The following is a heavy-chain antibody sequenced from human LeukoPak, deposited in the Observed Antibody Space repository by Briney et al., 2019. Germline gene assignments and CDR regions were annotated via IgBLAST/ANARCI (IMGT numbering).Heavy chain of an antibody. CDR3: ARGYYDSSGYGSY. CDR1: GFTVSSNY. J-gene: IGHJ4*02. CDR2: IYSGGST. V-gene: IGHV3-53*01. Sequence: PGGSLRLSCAASGFTVSSNYMSWVRQAPGKGLEWVSVIYSGGSTYYADSVKGRFTISRDNSKNTLYLQMNSLRAEDTAVYYCARGYYDSSGYGSYWGQGTLATVSS. D-gene: IGHD3-22*01.